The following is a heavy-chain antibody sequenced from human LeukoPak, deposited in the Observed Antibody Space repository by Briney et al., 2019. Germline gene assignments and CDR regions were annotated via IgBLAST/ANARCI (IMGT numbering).Heavy chain of an antibody. CDR1: GDSISSYY. J-gene: IGHJ3*01. D-gene: IGHD3-22*01. V-gene: IGHV4-59*12. CDR2: IYYSGST. Sequence: PSETLSLTCTVSGDSISSYYWSWIRQPPGKGLEWIGYIYYSGSTDYNPSLKSRVTISVDTSKNQFSLKLSSVTAADTAVYYCAREGSNYYDSSGYFGAFDLWGQGTLVTVSS. CDR3: AREGSNYYDSSGYFGAFDL.